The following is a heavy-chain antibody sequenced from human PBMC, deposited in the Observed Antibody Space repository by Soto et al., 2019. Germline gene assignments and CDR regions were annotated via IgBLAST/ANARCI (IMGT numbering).Heavy chain of an antibody. J-gene: IGHJ6*02. CDR3: ARDLGSSYYYYGMED. CDR1: GFTFSSYS. D-gene: IGHD1-26*01. V-gene: IGHV3-21*01. Sequence: PGGSLRLSCAASGFTFSSYSMNWVRQAPGKGLEWVSSISSSSSYIYYADSVKGRFTISRDNAKNSLYLQMNSLRAEDTAVYYCARDLGSSYYYYGMEDWGQGTTVTVSS. CDR2: ISSSSSYI.